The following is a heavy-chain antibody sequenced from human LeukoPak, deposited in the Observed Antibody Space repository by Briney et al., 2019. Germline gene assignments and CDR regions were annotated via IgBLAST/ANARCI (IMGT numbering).Heavy chain of an antibody. CDR3: ARVNDYFYDP. J-gene: IGHJ5*02. V-gene: IGHV3-48*03. CDR1: EFTLNNFE. D-gene: IGHD2/OR15-2a*01. CDR2: ISSGDTTT. Sequence: GGSLRLSCAASEFTLNNFEVNWVRQAPGKWLEWDGYISSGDTTTYYADSVKGRFTISRDNAKNSLYLQMNRLRAEDTAVYYCARVNDYFYDPWGQGTLVTV.